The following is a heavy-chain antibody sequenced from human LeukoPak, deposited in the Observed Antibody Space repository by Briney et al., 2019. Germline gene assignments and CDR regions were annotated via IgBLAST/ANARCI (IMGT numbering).Heavy chain of an antibody. CDR1: GGSISSGGYY. CDR3: ARAYSSGSPADY. Sequence: PSQTLSLTRTVSGGSISSGGYYWSWIRQHPGKGLEWIGYIYYSGTTYYNPSLKSRVTISVDTSKMQFSVKLSSVTAADTAVYYCARAYSSGSPADYWGQGTLVTVSP. CDR2: IYYSGTT. J-gene: IGHJ4*02. V-gene: IGHV4-31*03. D-gene: IGHD6-19*01.